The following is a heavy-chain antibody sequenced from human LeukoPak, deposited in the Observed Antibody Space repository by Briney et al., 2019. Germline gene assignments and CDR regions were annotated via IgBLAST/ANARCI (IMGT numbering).Heavy chain of an antibody. D-gene: IGHD3-10*01. V-gene: IGHV4-59*12. CDR2: IYYSGST. J-gene: IGHJ4*02. CDR3: ARVQTPSGSGSYSFDY. CDR1: GGSISSYY. Sequence: SETLSLTCTVSGGSISSYYWSWIRQPPGKGLEWLGYIYYSGSTNYNPSLKSRVTISVDTSKNQFSLKLSSVTAADTGVYYCARVQTPSGSGSYSFDYWGQGTLVTVSS.